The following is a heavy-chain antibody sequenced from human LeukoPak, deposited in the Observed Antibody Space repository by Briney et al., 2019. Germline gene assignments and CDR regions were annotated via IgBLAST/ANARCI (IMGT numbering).Heavy chain of an antibody. Sequence: GGSLRLSCAASGFTFSSYSTNWVRQAPGKGLEWVSSISSSSSYIYYADSVKGRFTISRDNAKNSLYLQMNSLRAEDTAVYYCARAIAVAHFDYWGQGTLVTVSS. J-gene: IGHJ4*02. CDR2: ISSSSSYI. V-gene: IGHV3-21*01. CDR1: GFTFSSYS. D-gene: IGHD6-19*01. CDR3: ARAIAVAHFDY.